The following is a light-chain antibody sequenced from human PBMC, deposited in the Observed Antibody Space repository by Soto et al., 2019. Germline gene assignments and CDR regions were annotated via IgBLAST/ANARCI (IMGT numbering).Light chain of an antibody. CDR2: RNN. Sequence: QSVLTQPPSASGTPGQRVTISCSGSSSNIGSNYVYWYQQLPGTAPKLLIYRNNQRPSGVPDRFSGSKSGTSASLAISGLRSEYEADYYCAAWDDSLSRPYVFGTGTKLTVL. CDR1: SSNIGSNY. CDR3: AAWDDSLSRPYV. J-gene: IGLJ1*01. V-gene: IGLV1-47*01.